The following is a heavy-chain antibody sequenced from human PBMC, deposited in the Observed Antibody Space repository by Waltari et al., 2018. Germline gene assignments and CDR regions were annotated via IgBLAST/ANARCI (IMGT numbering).Heavy chain of an antibody. V-gene: IGHV3-64D*08. CDR1: GFTFKKNA. J-gene: IGHJ4*02. CDR3: VKGKEVSGNEH. D-gene: IGHD6-19*01. Sequence: EVKLVESGGALVQPGRSLPLSCSASGFTFKKNAMHGVRQAPGKGLEYVSTIYSNGATKHYADSVKGRVTISRDNDNDTLFLQMTNLREDDTGVYFCVKGKEVSGNEHWGQGTQVTVS. CDR2: IYSNGATK.